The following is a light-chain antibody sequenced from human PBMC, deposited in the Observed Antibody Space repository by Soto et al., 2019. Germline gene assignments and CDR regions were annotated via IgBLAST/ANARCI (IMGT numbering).Light chain of an antibody. V-gene: IGLV2-8*01. CDR3: SSYAGISNVI. J-gene: IGLJ2*01. CDR2: EVS. Sequence: QSVLTQPPSASGSPGQSVTISCTGTSSDVGGYDYVSWYQQQSGKAPKLIIYEVSNRPSGVPDRFSGSKSGNTASLTVSGLQAEYVADYYCSSYAGISNVIFVAGTKLTVL. CDR1: SSDVGGYDY.